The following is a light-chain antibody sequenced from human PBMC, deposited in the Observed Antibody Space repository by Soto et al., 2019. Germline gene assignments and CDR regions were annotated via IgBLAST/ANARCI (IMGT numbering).Light chain of an antibody. CDR1: SSDVGAYNY. Sequence: QSALTQPASVSASPGQSITISCTGTSSDVGAYNYVSWYQQHPGRAPKLVIYDVSNRPSAVSNHFSGPKSGNTASLTISGLQAEDEADYYCSSYTSSSTYVFGTGTKLTVL. J-gene: IGLJ1*01. V-gene: IGLV2-14*01. CDR2: DVS. CDR3: SSYTSSSTYV.